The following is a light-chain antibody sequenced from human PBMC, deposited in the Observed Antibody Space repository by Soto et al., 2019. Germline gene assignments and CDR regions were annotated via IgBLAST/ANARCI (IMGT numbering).Light chain of an antibody. Sequence: DIQMTQSPSSLSASIGDRVTVTCRASQGIYSYVAWFQQKPGKAPKSLIYGASTLQSGVPSNFSGSGSGTDFNFTITSLQPEHLATYYCQQYASFPLTFGGGTKVEIK. J-gene: IGKJ4*01. V-gene: IGKV1-16*02. CDR1: QGIYSY. CDR2: GAS. CDR3: QQYASFPLT.